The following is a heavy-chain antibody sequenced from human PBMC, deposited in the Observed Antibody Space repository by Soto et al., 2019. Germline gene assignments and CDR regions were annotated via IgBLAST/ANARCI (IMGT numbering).Heavy chain of an antibody. CDR3: ARHGGWQQEAYGMDV. D-gene: IGHD6-13*01. Sequence: LRETLSLTCTVSGGSISSYYWSWIRQPPGKGLEWIGYIYYSGSTNYNPSLKSRVTISVDTSKNQFSLKLSSVTAADTAVYYCARHGGWQQEAYGMDVWGQGTTVTVSS. CDR1: GGSISSYY. CDR2: IYYSGST. V-gene: IGHV4-59*08. J-gene: IGHJ6*02.